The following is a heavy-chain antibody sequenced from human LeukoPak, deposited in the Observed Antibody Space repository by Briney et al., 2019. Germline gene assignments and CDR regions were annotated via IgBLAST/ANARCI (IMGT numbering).Heavy chain of an antibody. Sequence: GGSLRLSCAASGSTLSSYEMHWVRLAPGKGLEWISYISKTGNSIYYADSVKGRFTISRDSAKNSLYLQMNSLRAEDTAVYYCARGPYSSNWYVDYWGQGTLVTVAS. J-gene: IGHJ4*02. CDR3: ARGPYSSNWYVDY. CDR2: ISKTGNSI. V-gene: IGHV3-48*03. D-gene: IGHD6-13*01. CDR1: GSTLSSYE.